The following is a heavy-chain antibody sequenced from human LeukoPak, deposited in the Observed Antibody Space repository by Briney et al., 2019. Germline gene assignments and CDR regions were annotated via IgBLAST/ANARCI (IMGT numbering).Heavy chain of an antibody. CDR2: VFYTGST. Sequence: SETLSLTCSVSIGSISTHYWSWIRQSPGKGLEWIGYVFYTGSTNYNPSLKSRVTLSVDTSKNQFSLKLTSVTAADTAVYYCARAHPAYSSSSGFDYWGQGTLVIVSS. D-gene: IGHD6-6*01. J-gene: IGHJ4*02. CDR3: ARAHPAYSSSSGFDY. V-gene: IGHV4-59*11. CDR1: IGSISTHY.